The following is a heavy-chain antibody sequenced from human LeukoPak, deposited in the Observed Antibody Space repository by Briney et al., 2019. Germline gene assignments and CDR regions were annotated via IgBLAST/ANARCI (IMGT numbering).Heavy chain of an antibody. Sequence: GESLRLSCVASGFPFSSYWMAWVRQAPGKGLEWVANIKQDGSKKSYVDSVKGRFTISRDNAKNSLYLQMNSLRAEDTAIYYCTRVGYIDEGIDYWGQGTLVTVSS. CDR2: IKQDGSKK. J-gene: IGHJ4*02. CDR1: GFPFSSYW. CDR3: TRVGYIDEGIDY. V-gene: IGHV3-7*04. D-gene: IGHD5-24*01.